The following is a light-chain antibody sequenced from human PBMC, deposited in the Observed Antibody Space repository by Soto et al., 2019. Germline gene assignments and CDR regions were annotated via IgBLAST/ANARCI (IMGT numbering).Light chain of an antibody. J-gene: IGKJ1*01. CDR2: STS. CDR1: QRFGSSN. V-gene: IGKV3-20*01. Sequence: EIVLTQSPGTLSLSPGERGTLSCRASQRFGSSNLAWYQQKPGQAPRLLIYSTSSRATGIPDRFSGTGSGTDFTLTTSRLEPEDFAVYYCQQYGNSPWTFGQGTKVDIK. CDR3: QQYGNSPWT.